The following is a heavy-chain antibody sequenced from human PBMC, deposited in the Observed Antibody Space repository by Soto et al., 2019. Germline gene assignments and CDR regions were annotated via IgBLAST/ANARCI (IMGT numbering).Heavy chain of an antibody. J-gene: IGHJ3*02. CDR1: DGSVSSCSYY. D-gene: IGHD2-21*01. CDR2: IYYSGST. CDR3: ARYRGDATLAFDI. V-gene: IGHV4-61*01. Sequence: SETLSLTCTVSDGSVSSCSYYWNWIRQPPGKGLEWIGFIYYSGSTHYNPSLQSRVTISVDTSRNQFSLRLSSVTAADTAIYYCARYRGDATLAFDIWGQGTMVTVSS.